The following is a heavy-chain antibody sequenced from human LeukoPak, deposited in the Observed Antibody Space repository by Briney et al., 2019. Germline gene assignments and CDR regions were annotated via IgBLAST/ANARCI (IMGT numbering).Heavy chain of an antibody. CDR1: GFPLDDYG. J-gene: IGHJ4*02. D-gene: IGHD3-10*01. CDR2: INWNGGST. V-gene: IGHV3-20*04. CDR3: ARGGWFGELLFDY. Sequence: PGGSLRLSCAASGFPLDDYGMSWVRQAPGKGLEWVSGINWNGGSTGYADSVKGRFTISRDNAKNSLYLQMNSLRAEDTALYYCARGGWFGELLFDYWGQGTLVTVSS.